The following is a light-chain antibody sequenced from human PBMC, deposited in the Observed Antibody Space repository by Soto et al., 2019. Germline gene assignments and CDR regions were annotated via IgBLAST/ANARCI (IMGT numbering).Light chain of an antibody. V-gene: IGLV2-11*01. Sequence: QSVLTQPRSVSGSPGQSVTISCTGTSSDVGGYNSVSWYQQHPGKAPKLMIYDVSKRPSGVPDRFSGSKSGNTASLTISGRQAEDEADYYCCSYAGSYTHNYVVGTGTKVTV. CDR2: DVS. CDR1: SSDVGGYNS. CDR3: CSYAGSYTHNYV. J-gene: IGLJ1*01.